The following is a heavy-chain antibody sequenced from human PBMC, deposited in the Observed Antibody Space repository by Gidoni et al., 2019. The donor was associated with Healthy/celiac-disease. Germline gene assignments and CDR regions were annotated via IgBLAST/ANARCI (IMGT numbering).Heavy chain of an antibody. CDR3: ARDRGSSWYYFDY. V-gene: IGHV3-30-3*01. CDR2: ISYDGSNK. J-gene: IGHJ4*02. CDR1: GFPFSSYA. Sequence: QVQLVESGGGVVQPGRSLRLSCAASGFPFSSYAMHWVRQAPGKGLEWVAVISYDGSNKYYADSVKGRFTISRDNSKNTLYLQVNSLRAEDTAVYYCARDRGSSWYYFDYWGQGTLVTVSS. D-gene: IGHD6-13*01.